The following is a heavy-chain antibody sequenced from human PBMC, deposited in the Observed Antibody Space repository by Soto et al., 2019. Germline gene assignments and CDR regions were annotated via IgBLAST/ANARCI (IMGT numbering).Heavy chain of an antibody. CDR1: GYTSTGYY. D-gene: IGHD3-10*01. CDR3: ARAAILWFGELVAFDI. CDR2: INPNSGGT. V-gene: IGHV1-2*04. J-gene: IGHJ3*02. Sequence: ASVKVPSKASGYTSTGYYMHWVRQAPGQGLEWMGWINPNSGGTNYAQKFQGWVTMTRDTSISTAYMELSRLRSDDTAVYYCARAAILWFGELVAFDIWGQGTMVTVSS.